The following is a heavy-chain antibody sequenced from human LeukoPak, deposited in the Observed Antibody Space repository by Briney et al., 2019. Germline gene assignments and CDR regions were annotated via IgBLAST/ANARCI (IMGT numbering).Heavy chain of an antibody. Sequence: SETLSLTCAVYGGSFSGYYWSWIRQPPGKGLEWIGEINHSGSTNYNPSLKSRVTISVDTSKNQFSLNLSSVTAADTAVYYCAREWSGFGYWGQGTLVTVSS. D-gene: IGHD3-3*01. J-gene: IGHJ4*02. V-gene: IGHV4-34*01. CDR3: AREWSGFGY. CDR1: GGSFSGYY. CDR2: INHSGST.